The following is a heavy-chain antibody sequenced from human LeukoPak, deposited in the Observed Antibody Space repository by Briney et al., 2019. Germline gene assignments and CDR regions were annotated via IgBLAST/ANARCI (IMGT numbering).Heavy chain of an antibody. Sequence: SETLSLTCTVSGGSISSYYGSWIRQPPGKGLGWIGYIYYSGTTNYNPSLKSRVTISVDTSKHQFSLKLSSVTAADTAVYYCARGVYIAAAQYGYWGQGTLVTVSS. J-gene: IGHJ4*02. CDR3: ARGVYIAAAQYGY. CDR1: GGSISSYY. D-gene: IGHD6-13*01. V-gene: IGHV4-59*01. CDR2: IYYSGTT.